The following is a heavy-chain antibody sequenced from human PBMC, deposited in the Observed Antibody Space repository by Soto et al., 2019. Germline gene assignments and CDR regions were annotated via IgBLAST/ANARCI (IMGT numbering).Heavy chain of an antibody. CDR2: ISYDGSNK. Sequence: GGSLRLSCAASGFTFSSYGMHWVRQAPGKGLEWVAVISYDGSNKYYADSVKGRFTISRDNSKNTLYLQMNSLRAEDTAVYYCAKEIAYYDSSGYYPLDYWGQGTLVTVSS. D-gene: IGHD3-22*01. J-gene: IGHJ4*02. CDR1: GFTFSSYG. CDR3: AKEIAYYDSSGYYPLDY. V-gene: IGHV3-30*18.